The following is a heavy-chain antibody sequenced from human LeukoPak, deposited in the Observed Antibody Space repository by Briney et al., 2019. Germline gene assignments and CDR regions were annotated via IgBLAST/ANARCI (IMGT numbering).Heavy chain of an antibody. CDR1: GFTFSSYG. V-gene: IGHV3-30*18. J-gene: IGHJ5*02. CDR2: ISYDGSNK. CDR3: AKLQTSINYDFWSGPLDP. Sequence: GGSLRLSCAASGFTFSSYGMHWVRQAPGKGLEWVAVISYDGSNKYYADSVKGRFTISRDNSKNTLYLQMNSLRAEDTAVYYCAKLQTSINYDFWSGPLDPWGQGTLVTVSS. D-gene: IGHD3-3*01.